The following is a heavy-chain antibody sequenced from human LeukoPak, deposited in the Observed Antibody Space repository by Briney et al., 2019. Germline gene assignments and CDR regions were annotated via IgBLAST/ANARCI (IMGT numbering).Heavy chain of an antibody. CDR2: IHYSGST. V-gene: IGHV4-30-4*01. J-gene: IGHJ4*02. CDR3: ARGELLYDN. Sequence: SETRSLTCTVSGGSFSSGDNYCSWIRQPPGKGLEWIGYIHYSGSTFYNPSLKSRVTMSVETSKNQFSLKLNSVTAAGTAVYYCARGELLYDNWGQGTLVTVSS. CDR1: GGSFSSGDNY. D-gene: IGHD2-15*01.